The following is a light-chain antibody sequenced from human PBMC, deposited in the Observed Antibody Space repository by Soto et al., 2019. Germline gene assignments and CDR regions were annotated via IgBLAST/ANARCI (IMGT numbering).Light chain of an antibody. CDR3: TSYAGGNNV. CDR1: SSDVGGYNY. Sequence: QSVLTQPPSASGSPGQSVTISCTGTSSDVGGYNYVSWYQQYPGEVPKLMVYEVNKRPSGVPDRFSGSKSGNTASLTVSGLQAEDEADYYCTSYAGGNNVFGTGTKLTV. CDR2: EVN. V-gene: IGLV2-8*01. J-gene: IGLJ1*01.